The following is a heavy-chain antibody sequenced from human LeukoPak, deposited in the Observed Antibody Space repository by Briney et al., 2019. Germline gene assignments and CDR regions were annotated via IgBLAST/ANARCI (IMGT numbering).Heavy chain of an antibody. CDR1: GFTFSSYA. J-gene: IGHJ4*02. CDR3: ARDGRDGYPNWEFMTPYYFDY. CDR2: ISYDGSNK. V-gene: IGHV3-30-3*01. Sequence: GGSLRLSCAASGFTFSSYAMHWVRQAPGKGLEWVAVISYDGSNKYYADSVKGRFTISRDNSKNTLYLQMNSLRAEDTAVCYCARDGRDGYPNWEFMTPYYFDYWGQGTLVTVSS. D-gene: IGHD5-24*01.